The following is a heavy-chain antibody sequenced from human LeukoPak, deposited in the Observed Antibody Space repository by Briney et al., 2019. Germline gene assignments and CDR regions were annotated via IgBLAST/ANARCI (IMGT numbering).Heavy chain of an antibody. J-gene: IGHJ4*02. D-gene: IGHD3-16*01. CDR3: ARISYYFDY. CDR1: GFTFSDHW. V-gene: IGHV3-7*05. Sequence: PGGSLRLSCVATGFTFSDHWMSWVRQAPGKGLECVANIEHDGSEKNYVDSVKGRFTISRDNAKNSLHLQMNSLRAEDTAVYYCARISYYFDYWGQGTLVTVSS. CDR2: IEHDGSEK.